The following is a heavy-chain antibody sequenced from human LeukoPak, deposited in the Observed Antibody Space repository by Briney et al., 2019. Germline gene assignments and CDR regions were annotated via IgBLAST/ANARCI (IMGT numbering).Heavy chain of an antibody. CDR3: AKNGDRGAYCTGGTCYPYFYYYMDV. Sequence: GGSLRLSCAASGFTFTSYAMSWVRQAPGKGLEWVSSISSTGGTTYYADSVKGRFTISRDNSKNTLYLQMNSLRAEDTAIYYCAKNGDRGAYCTGGTCYPYFYYYMDVWGKGTTVTI. J-gene: IGHJ6*03. CDR2: ISSTGGTT. V-gene: IGHV3-23*01. CDR1: GFTFTSYA. D-gene: IGHD2-15*01.